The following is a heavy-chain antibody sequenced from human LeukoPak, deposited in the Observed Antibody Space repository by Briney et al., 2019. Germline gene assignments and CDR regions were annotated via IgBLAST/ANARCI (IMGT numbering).Heavy chain of an antibody. V-gene: IGHV4-39*01. J-gene: IGHJ4*02. CDR2: IYYSGST. CDR1: GGSISSSNYY. Sequence: PSETLSLTCTVSGGSISSSNYYWGWIRQPPGKGLEWIGSIYYSGSTYYNPSLKSRVTISVDTSKNQFSLKLSSVTAPDTAVYYCASHGWYSSGWYVYFDYWGQGTLVTVSS. CDR3: ASHGWYSSGWYVYFDY. D-gene: IGHD6-19*01.